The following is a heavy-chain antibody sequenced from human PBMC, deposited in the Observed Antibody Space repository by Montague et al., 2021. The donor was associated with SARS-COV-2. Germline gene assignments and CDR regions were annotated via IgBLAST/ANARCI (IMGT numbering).Heavy chain of an antibody. CDR2: ISSTGSTI. CDR1: GFTFSSYE. D-gene: IGHD2-8*01. J-gene: IGHJ4*02. V-gene: IGHV3-48*03. CDR3: ASRAPTRIVLMVYAIGGYFDY. Sequence: SLRLSCAASGFTFSSYEMNWVRQAPGKGLKWVSYISSTGSTIFYADSVKGRFTISRDNAKNSLYLQMNSLRAEDTAVYYCASRAPTRIVLMVYAIGGYFDYWGQGTLVTVSS.